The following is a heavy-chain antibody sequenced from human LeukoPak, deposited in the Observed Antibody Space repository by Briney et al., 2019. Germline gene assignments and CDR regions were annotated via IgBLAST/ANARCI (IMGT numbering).Heavy chain of an antibody. CDR2: INHSGST. Sequence: PSETLSLTCAVYGGSFSGYYWSWIRQPPGKGLEWIGEINHSGSTNYNPSLKSRVTISVDTSKNQFSLKLSSVTAADTAVYYCARHNFWSGYCDYWGQGTLVTVSP. V-gene: IGHV4-34*01. CDR3: ARHNFWSGYCDY. D-gene: IGHD3-3*01. CDR1: GGSFSGYY. J-gene: IGHJ4*02.